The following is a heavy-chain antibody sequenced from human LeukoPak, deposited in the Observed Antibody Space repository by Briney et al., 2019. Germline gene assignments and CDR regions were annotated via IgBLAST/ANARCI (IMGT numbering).Heavy chain of an antibody. Sequence: GGSLRLSCVASGFTFSDYAMNWVRQAPGKGLEWVSTFKTNSGQVYYAESVRGRFTISRDNSKNTMYLQMSSLRAEDTALYYCARSVPDYTRFDYWGQGALVTVPP. D-gene: IGHD4-11*01. J-gene: IGHJ4*02. V-gene: IGHV3-23*01. CDR1: GFTFSDYA. CDR2: FKTNSGQV. CDR3: ARSVPDYTRFDY.